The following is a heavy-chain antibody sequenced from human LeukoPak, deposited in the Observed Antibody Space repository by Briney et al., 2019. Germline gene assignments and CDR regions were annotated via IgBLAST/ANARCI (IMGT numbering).Heavy chain of an antibody. J-gene: IGHJ6*04. D-gene: IGHD3-10*02. CDR2: IRFDGINK. V-gene: IGHV3-30*02. CDR1: GFTFSSYG. CDR3: AELGITMIGGV. Sequence: GGSLRLSCAASGFTFSSYGMHWVRQAPGKGLEWVAFIRFDGINKYYADSVRGRFTISRDNSKNTLYLQMNSLRAEDTAVYYCAELGITMIGGVWGKGTTVTISS.